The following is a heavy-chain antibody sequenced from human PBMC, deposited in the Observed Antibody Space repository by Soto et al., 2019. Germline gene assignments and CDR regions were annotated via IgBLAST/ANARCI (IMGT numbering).Heavy chain of an antibody. Sequence: GPSVKVSCKASGYTFTSYYMHWVRQAPGQGLEWMGIINPSGGSTSYAQKFQGRVTMTRDTSTSTVYMELSSLRSEDTAVYYCARDNKELLWFGELFVRSFDAFDPRGQRTLVTGSS. CDR2: INPSGGST. CDR1: GYTFTSYY. V-gene: IGHV1-46*01. CDR3: ARDNKELLWFGELFVRSFDAFDP. D-gene: IGHD3-10*01. J-gene: IGHJ5*02.